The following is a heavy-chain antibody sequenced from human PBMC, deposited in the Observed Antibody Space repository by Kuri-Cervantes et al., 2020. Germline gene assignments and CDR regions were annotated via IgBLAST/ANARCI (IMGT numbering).Heavy chain of an antibody. V-gene: IGHV3-11*01. CDR2: ISSSGSTI. CDR1: GFTFSDYY. Sequence: GGSLRLSCAASGFTFSDYYMSWIRQAPGKGLEWVSYISSSGSTIYYADSVKGRFTISRDNAKNSLYLQMNSLRAEDTAVYYCARIKCSSTQYYYYYYMDVWGKGTTVTVSS. J-gene: IGHJ6*03. CDR3: ARIKCSSTQYYYYYYMDV. D-gene: IGHD6-6*01.